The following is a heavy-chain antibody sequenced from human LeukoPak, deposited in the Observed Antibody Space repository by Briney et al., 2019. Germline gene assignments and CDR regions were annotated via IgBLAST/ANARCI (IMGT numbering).Heavy chain of an antibody. D-gene: IGHD5-24*01. Sequence: GGSLRLSCAVSGFTLSRYAMSWVRQAPGKARECVSDISGSGGSTYYAHSVKGRLTISRDNSKNTLYLQMNSLRAEETAVYYCANGRWLLLQVDYWGEGTLVTVSS. CDR3: ANGRWLLLQVDY. V-gene: IGHV3-23*01. J-gene: IGHJ4*02. CDR1: GFTLSRYA. CDR2: ISGSGGST.